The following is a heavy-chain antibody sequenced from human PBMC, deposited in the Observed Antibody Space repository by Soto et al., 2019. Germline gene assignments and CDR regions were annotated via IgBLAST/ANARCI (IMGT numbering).Heavy chain of an antibody. D-gene: IGHD3-22*01. CDR3: ARADSSGYYPAYYFDY. J-gene: IGHJ4*02. V-gene: IGHV1-69*12. Sequence: QVQLVQSGAEVKKPGSSVKVSCKASGGTFSSYAISWLRQAPGQGLEWMGGIIPIFGTANYAQKFQGRVTITADESKSTAYMELSSLRSEDTAVYYCARADSSGYYPAYYFDYWGQGTLVTVSS. CDR1: GGTFSSYA. CDR2: IIPIFGTA.